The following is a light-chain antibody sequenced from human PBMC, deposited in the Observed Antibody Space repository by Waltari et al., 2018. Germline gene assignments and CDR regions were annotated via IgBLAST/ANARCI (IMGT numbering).Light chain of an antibody. V-gene: IGKV3-20*01. J-gene: IGKJ1*01. CDR3: QHYGISPRT. CDR2: DAS. CDR1: QSVSKYF. Sequence: EIVLTHPPHTLSFSPGDRATVSCRASQSVSKYFLAWYQQKPGQSPRLLIYDASTRAAGIPDGFSGSGCGTDFTLTISGLEPQDIAVYYCQHYGISPRTFGQGTKVEMK.